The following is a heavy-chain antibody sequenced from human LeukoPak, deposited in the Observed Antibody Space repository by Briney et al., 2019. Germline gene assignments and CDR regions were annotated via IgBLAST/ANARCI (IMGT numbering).Heavy chain of an antibody. CDR3: SAEKYFALDV. CDR1: GFTFSSYS. J-gene: IGHJ6*04. CDR2: ISSISSYI. D-gene: IGHD3-9*01. Sequence: PGGSLRLSCAASGFTFSSYSMYWVRQAPGKGLEWVSSISSISSYIYYADSVKGRFTISRDDSKNMLFLQMNSFKTEDTAVYYCSAEKYFALDVWGKGTTVTVSS. V-gene: IGHV3-21*04.